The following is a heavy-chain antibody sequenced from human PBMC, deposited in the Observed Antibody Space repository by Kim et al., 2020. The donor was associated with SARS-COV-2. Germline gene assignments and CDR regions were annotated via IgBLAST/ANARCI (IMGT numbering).Heavy chain of an antibody. CDR1: GFTFGGHD. Sequence: GGSLRLSCAASGFTFGGHDMHWVRQGTGKGLEWVSAIGTAGETFYEESVKGRFIISRENAKNSLYLQMDSLRAGDTAVYYCARGIHLLLGVDVWGQGTTVTVSS. CDR3: ARGIHLLLGVDV. V-gene: IGHV3-13*04. J-gene: IGHJ6*02. D-gene: IGHD2-15*01. CDR2: IGTAGET.